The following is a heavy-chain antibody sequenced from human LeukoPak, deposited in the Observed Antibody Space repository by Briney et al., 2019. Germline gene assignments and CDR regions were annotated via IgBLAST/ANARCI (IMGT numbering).Heavy chain of an antibody. CDR3: AGDHYYHASRGYLSFLKRGDYFDY. CDR2: IRYDGSNQ. CDR1: GFTFSSYG. V-gene: IGHV3-30*02. D-gene: IGHD3-22*01. J-gene: IGHJ4*02. Sequence: GGSLRLSCAASGFTFSSYGMHWVRQAPGKGLEWVAFIRYDGSNQYYADSVKGRFTISRNNSKNTLYLQMNSLRAEDTAVYYCAGDHYYHASRGYLSFLKRGDYFDYWGQGTLVTVSS.